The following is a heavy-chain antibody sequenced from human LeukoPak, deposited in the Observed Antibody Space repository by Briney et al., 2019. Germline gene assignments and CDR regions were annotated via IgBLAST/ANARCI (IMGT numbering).Heavy chain of an antibody. CDR1: GFTVSSNY. D-gene: IGHD4-17*01. CDR3: ARDPNGNYVRAFDFQR. J-gene: IGHJ1*01. Sequence: GGSLRLSCAASGFTVSSNYMSWVRQAPGKGLEWVSVIYSGGSTYYADSVKGRFTISRDNSKNTLYLQMSSLRAEDTAVYYCARDPNGNYVRAFDFQRWGQGTLVTVSS. V-gene: IGHV3-53*01. CDR2: IYSGGST.